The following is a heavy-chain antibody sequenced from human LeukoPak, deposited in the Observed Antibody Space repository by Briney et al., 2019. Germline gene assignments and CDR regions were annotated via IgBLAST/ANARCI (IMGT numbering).Heavy chain of an antibody. CDR1: GFTFSSYA. D-gene: IGHD3-22*01. CDR3: AKGMYYYDRGDDAFDI. Sequence: GGSLRLSCAASGFTFSSYAMSWVRQALGKGLEWVSAISGSGGSTYYADSVKGRFTISRDNSKNTLYLQMNSLRAEDTAVYYCAKGMYYYDRGDDAFDIWGQGTMVTVSS. CDR2: ISGSGGST. V-gene: IGHV3-23*01. J-gene: IGHJ3*02.